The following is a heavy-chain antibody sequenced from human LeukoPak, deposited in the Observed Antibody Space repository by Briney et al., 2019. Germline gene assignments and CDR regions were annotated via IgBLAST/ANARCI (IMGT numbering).Heavy chain of an antibody. CDR2: LSSDGSNT. V-gene: IGHV3-30*18. CDR3: AKGGEICSGGSCSPGY. J-gene: IGHJ4*02. D-gene: IGHD2-15*01. CDR1: VFIFSSYG. Sequence: GRSLRLSCAASVFIFSSYGMQWVRQAPGEGLEWVAVLSSDGSNTYYTASVKGRFTISRDNSKDTLYLQMNSLRVEDTALYYCAKGGEICSGGSCSPGYWGQGTLVTVSS.